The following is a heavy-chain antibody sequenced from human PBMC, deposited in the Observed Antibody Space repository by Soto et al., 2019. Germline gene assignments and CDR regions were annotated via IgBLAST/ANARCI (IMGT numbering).Heavy chain of an antibody. D-gene: IGHD5-12*01. CDR3: ARERGRNFDY. Sequence: SDTLSLTCTVSGGSVSSGSYYWSWIRQPPGKGLEWIGYIYYSGSTNYNPSLKSRVTISVDTSKNQFSLKLSSVTAADTTVYYCARERGRNFDYWGQGTLVTVSS. CDR1: GGSVSSGSYY. V-gene: IGHV4-61*01. J-gene: IGHJ4*02. CDR2: IYYSGST.